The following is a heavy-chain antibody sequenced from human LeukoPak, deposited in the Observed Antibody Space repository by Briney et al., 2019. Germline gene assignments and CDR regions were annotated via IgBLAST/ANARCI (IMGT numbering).Heavy chain of an antibody. D-gene: IGHD1-20*01. CDR3: ARHGKGITGRTGHFDY. Sequence: SETLSLTCAVSGYSISSGYYWGWIRQPPGKGLEWIGSIYHSGSTYYNPSLKSRVTISVDTSKNQFSLKLSSVTAADTAVYYCARHGKGITGRTGHFDYWGQGTLVTVSS. CDR2: IYHSGST. CDR1: GYSISSGYY. J-gene: IGHJ4*02. V-gene: IGHV4-38-2*01.